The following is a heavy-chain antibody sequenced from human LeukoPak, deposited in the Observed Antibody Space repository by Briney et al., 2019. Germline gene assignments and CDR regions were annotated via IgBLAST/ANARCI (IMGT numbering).Heavy chain of an antibody. CDR1: GFTFSRYW. CDR3: ARDLTCCGGDCF. J-gene: IGHJ4*02. Sequence: PGGSLRLSCAASGFTFSRYWMTWVRQAPGKGLEYVANINQAGSEKYYVDSVKGRFTISRDNAKNSLYLQMNSPRAEDTAVYYCARDLTCCGGDCFWGQGTLVTVSS. V-gene: IGHV3-7*01. CDR2: INQAGSEK. D-gene: IGHD2-21*01.